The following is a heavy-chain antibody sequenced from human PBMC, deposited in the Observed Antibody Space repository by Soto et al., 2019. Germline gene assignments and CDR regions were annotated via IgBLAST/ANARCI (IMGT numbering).Heavy chain of an antibody. CDR3: ARKPPRAIQGWAFGMDV. D-gene: IGHD2-21*01. CDR2: TFSGGNT. V-gene: IGHV3-53*02. J-gene: IGHJ6*02. CDR1: GFSISSNY. Sequence: ELQLVETGGGLIQTGGSLRLSCAASGFSISSNYIAWVRQPPGKGLEWVSTTFSGGNTEYAASVKGRCSISRDNYKNTLYLQMDNLRVEDTAVYCCARKPPRAIQGWAFGMDVWGHGTKVSVSS.